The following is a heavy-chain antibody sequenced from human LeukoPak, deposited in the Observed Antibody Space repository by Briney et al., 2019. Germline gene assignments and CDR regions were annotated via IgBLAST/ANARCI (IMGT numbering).Heavy chain of an antibody. CDR3: ARASGYGFYCYYMDV. D-gene: IGHD5-12*01. Sequence: SETLSLTCAVYGGSFSGYYWSWIRRPPGKGVEWIGEINHSGSTNYNPSLKSRVTISVDTSKNQFSLKLSSVTAADTAVYYCARASGYGFYCYYMDVWGKGTTVTVSS. CDR2: INHSGST. J-gene: IGHJ6*03. V-gene: IGHV4-34*01. CDR1: GGSFSGYY.